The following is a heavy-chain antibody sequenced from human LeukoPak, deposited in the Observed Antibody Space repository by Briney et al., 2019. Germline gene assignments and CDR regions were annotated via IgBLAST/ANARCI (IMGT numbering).Heavy chain of an antibody. CDR1: GGSISSSSYY. J-gene: IGHJ5*02. D-gene: IGHD6-19*01. Sequence: SETLSLTCTVSGGSISSSSYYWGWIRQPPGKGLEWIGSIYYSGSTYYNPSLKSRVTISVDTSKNQFSLKLSSVTAADTAVYYCARLTDANIAVAGTWWFDPWGQGTLVTVSS. CDR2: IYYSGST. CDR3: ARLTDANIAVAGTWWFDP. V-gene: IGHV4-39*01.